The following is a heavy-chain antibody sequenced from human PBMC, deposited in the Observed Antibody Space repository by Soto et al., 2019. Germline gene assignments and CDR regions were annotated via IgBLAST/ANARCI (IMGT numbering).Heavy chain of an antibody. CDR1: GYTFTSYG. V-gene: IGHV1-18*01. CDR2: ISAYNGNT. J-gene: IGHJ5*02. CDR3: ARRPLMTTVTSNWFDP. Sequence: GASVKVSCKASGYTFTSYGISWVRQAPGQGLEWMGWISAYNGNTTYAQKLQGRVTMTTYTSTSTAYMELRILRSDDTAVYYCARRPLMTTVTSNWFDPWGQGTLVTVSS. D-gene: IGHD4-17*01.